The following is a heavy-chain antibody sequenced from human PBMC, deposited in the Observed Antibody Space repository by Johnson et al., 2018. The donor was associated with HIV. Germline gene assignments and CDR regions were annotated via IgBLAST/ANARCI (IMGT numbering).Heavy chain of an antibody. V-gene: IGHV3-23*04. CDR1: GFTFSSYA. J-gene: IGHJ3*02. D-gene: IGHD3-22*01. Sequence: VQLVESGGGVVQPGRSLRLSCAASGFTFSSYAMSWVRQAPGKGLEWVSTISVSGGSTYYADSVKGRFTISRDNSKNTLYLQMNSLRAEDTAVYYCAKHYYDSSGWPGGAYDIWGQGTMVTVSS. CDR3: AKHYYDSSGWPGGAYDI. CDR2: ISVSGGST.